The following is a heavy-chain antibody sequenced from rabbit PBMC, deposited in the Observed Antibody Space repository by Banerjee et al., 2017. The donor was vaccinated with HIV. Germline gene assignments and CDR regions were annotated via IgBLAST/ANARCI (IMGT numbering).Heavy chain of an antibody. CDR3: ARYANYGGSGYALNL. J-gene: IGHJ4*01. D-gene: IGHD8-1*01. CDR2: MNTGSDST. V-gene: IGHV1S40*01. CDR1: GFSFNITYY. Sequence: QSLEESGGGLVQPEGSLTLTCTASGFSFNITYYMCWVRQAPGKGLELIGCMNTGSDSTWYASWVNGRFTISRTSSTAVTLQMTSLTAADTATYFCARYANYGGSGYALNLWGPGTLVTVS.